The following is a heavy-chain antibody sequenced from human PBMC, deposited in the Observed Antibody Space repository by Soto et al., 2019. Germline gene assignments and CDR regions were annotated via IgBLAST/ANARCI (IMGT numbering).Heavy chain of an antibody. D-gene: IGHD3-10*01. J-gene: IGHJ4*02. CDR3: ARSYGSGSYYTGY. CDR2: IYYSGST. CDR1: GGSISSSSYY. V-gene: IGHV4-39*07. Sequence: SETLSLTCTVSGGSISSSSYYWGWIRQPPGKGLEWIGSIYYSGSTYYNPSLKSRVTISVDTSKNQFSLKLSSVTAADTAVYYCARSYGSGSYYTGYWGQGTLVTVSS.